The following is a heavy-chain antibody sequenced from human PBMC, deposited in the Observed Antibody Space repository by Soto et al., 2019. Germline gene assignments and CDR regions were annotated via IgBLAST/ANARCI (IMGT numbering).Heavy chain of an antibody. CDR2: ITGSGAGT. V-gene: IGHV3-23*01. CDR1: GFTFSNYA. J-gene: IGHJ6*02. Sequence: VQLLESGGGLIQPGGSLRLSCAASGFTFSNYAMNWVRQAPGKGLEWVSSITGSGAGTYLADSVRGRFTISRDSSKNTLYLQMNSLRAEDTAIYYCARGRSATDFGMNVWGQGTTVTVSS. D-gene: IGHD6-13*01. CDR3: ARGRSATDFGMNV.